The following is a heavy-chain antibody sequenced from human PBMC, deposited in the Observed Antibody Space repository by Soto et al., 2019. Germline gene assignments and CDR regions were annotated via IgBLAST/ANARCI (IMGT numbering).Heavy chain of an antibody. CDR2: ISSSSSTI. V-gene: IGHV3-48*01. CDR1: GFTFSSYS. D-gene: IGHD4-17*01. J-gene: IGHJ5*02. Sequence: EVQLVESGGGLVQPGGSLRLSCAASGFTFSSYSMNWVRQAPGKGLEWVSYISSSSSTIYYADSVKGRFTISRDNAKNSLYLQMNRPRAENKAVYYYAREGGDLNWFDPWGQGTLVTVSS. CDR3: AREGGDLNWFDP.